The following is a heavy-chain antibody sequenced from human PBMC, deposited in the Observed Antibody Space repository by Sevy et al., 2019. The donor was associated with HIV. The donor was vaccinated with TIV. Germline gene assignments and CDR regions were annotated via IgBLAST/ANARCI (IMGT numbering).Heavy chain of an antibody. CDR3: ARRTLGGWELLGSFDI. D-gene: IGHD2-15*01. V-gene: IGHV3-74*01. Sequence: GGSLILSCAASGFTFSSYWMHWVRQAPGKGLVWVSRINSDGSSTLYADSVKGRFTISRDNAKNTLYLQMNSLRADDTAVYYCARRTLGGWELLGSFDIWGQGTMVTVSS. J-gene: IGHJ3*02. CDR1: GFTFSSYW. CDR2: INSDGSST.